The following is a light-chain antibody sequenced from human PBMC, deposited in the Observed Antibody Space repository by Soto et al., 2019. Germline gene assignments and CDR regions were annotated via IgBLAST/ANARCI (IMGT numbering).Light chain of an antibody. Sequence: DIQMTQSPSTLSGSVGDRVTITCRASQTISSWLAWYQQKPGKAPKLLIYHASTLESGVPSRFSGSGSGTEFTLTISSLQPDDFATYYCHQYNSYSFGQGTKVDIK. V-gene: IGKV1-5*01. CDR3: HQYNSYS. CDR1: QTISSW. CDR2: HAS. J-gene: IGKJ1*01.